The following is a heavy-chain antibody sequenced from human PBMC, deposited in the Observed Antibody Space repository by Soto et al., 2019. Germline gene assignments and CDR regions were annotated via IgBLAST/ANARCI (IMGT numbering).Heavy chain of an antibody. D-gene: IGHD3-16*02. CDR1: GFTFSSYA. Sequence: EVQLLESGGGLEKPGGSLRLSCAASGFTFSSYAMSWVRQAPGKGLQWVSGIEIGGTTYYADSVRGRFTISRDNSTHTPSLQMISLTAVDTDVYYCENRAGYRSDRPVGLDAFDIWGQGTKVTVSS. CDR2: IEIGGTT. CDR3: ENRAGYRSDRPVGLDAFDI. V-gene: IGHV3-23*01. J-gene: IGHJ3*02.